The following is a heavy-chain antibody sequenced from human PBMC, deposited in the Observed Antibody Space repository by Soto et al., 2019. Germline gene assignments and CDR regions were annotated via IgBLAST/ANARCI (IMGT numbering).Heavy chain of an antibody. J-gene: IGHJ6*02. CDR3: VTHYYYYYGMDV. V-gene: IGHV4-39*01. Sequence: QLQLQESGPGLVKPSETLSLTCTVSGGSISRSDYYWGWIRQPPEKGLEWIGTVSYSGTTWYNPFLKSRITISEDPSQNAFSLKLKCVAAADTAIYACVTHYYYYYGMDVWGQGATVTVSS. CDR2: VSYSGTT. CDR1: GGSISRSDYY.